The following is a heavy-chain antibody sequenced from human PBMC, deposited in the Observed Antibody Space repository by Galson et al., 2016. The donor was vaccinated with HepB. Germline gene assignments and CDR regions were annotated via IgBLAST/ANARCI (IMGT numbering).Heavy chain of an antibody. J-gene: IGHJ4*02. CDR2: INSDGTTT. V-gene: IGHV3-74*03. D-gene: IGHD3-16*01. CDR3: VTVSGPLDY. CDR1: GFTFSRFW. Sequence: SLRLSCAASGFTFSRFWMHWVRQAPGKGLVWVSRINSDGTTTTYADSVKGRFTISRDNAKNTLYLQMNSLRAEDTAFYYCVTVSGPLDYWGQGTLVTVSS.